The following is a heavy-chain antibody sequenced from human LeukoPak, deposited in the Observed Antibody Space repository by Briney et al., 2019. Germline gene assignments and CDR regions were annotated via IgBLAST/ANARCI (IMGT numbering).Heavy chain of an antibody. CDR1: GGSISSYY. CDR2: IYYSGST. V-gene: IGHV4-59*08. D-gene: IGHD4-11*01. Sequence: SETLSLTCTVSGGSISSYYWSWIRQPPGKGLEWIGYIYYSGSTNYNPSLKSRVTISVDTSKNQFSLKLSSVTAADTAVYYCASAADYSWAFDIWGQGTMVTVSS. J-gene: IGHJ3*02. CDR3: ASAADYSWAFDI.